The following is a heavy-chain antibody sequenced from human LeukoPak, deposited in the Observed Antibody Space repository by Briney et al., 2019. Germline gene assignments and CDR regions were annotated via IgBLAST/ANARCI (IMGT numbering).Heavy chain of an antibody. CDR2: ISSSSYI. D-gene: IGHD5-12*01. J-gene: IGHJ4*02. Sequence: PGGSLRLSCAASGFTFSSYSMNWVRQAPGKGLEWVSSISSSSYIYYADSVKGRFTISRDNAKNSLYLQMNSLRAEDTAVYYCARDGATISFDYWGQGTLVTVSS. V-gene: IGHV3-21*01. CDR3: ARDGATISFDY. CDR1: GFTFSSYS.